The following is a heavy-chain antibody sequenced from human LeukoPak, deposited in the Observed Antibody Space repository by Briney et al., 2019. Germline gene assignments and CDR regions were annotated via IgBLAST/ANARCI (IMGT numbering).Heavy chain of an antibody. V-gene: IGHV1-3*01. CDR2: INAGNGNT. D-gene: IGHD3-22*01. Sequence: ASVKVSCKASGYTFTSYAMHWVRQAPGQRLEWMGWINAGNGNTKYSQKFQGRVTITRDTSASTAYMELSSLRSGDMAVYYCASSFSYYYDSSGYDEYFQHWGQGTLVTVSS. CDR1: GYTFTSYA. CDR3: ASSFSYYYDSSGYDEYFQH. J-gene: IGHJ1*01.